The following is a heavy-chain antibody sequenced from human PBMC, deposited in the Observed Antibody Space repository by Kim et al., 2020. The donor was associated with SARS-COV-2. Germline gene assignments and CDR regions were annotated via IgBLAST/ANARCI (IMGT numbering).Heavy chain of an antibody. V-gene: IGHV3-23*01. D-gene: IGHD2-2*01. Sequence: VKGRFTISRYNCKNTLYLQMNSLRAEDTAVYYCAKSVVGVPAAMASYFDYWGQGTLVTVSS. CDR3: AKSVVGVPAAMASYFDY. J-gene: IGHJ4*02.